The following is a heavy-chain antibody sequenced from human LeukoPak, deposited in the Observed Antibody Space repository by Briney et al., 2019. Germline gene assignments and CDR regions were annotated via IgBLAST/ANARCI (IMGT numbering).Heavy chain of an antibody. CDR1: GFTFSSYW. Sequence: GGSLRLSCTASGFTFSSYWMTWVRQAPGKGLEWVSYISNSGSIIQYADSVKGRFTISRDNAKNSLYLQMNSLRAEDTGVYYCAREHLGVAAADYWGQGTLVTVSS. J-gene: IGHJ4*02. D-gene: IGHD3-3*01. CDR2: ISNSGSII. V-gene: IGHV3-48*04. CDR3: AREHLGVAAADY.